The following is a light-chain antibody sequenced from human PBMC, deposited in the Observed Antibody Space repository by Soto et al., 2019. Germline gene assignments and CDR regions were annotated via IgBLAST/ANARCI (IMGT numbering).Light chain of an antibody. CDR2: EAT. CDR1: RGDVGTYDL. J-gene: IGLJ3*02. V-gene: IGLV2-23*01. Sequence: QSVLTQPASVSGSPGQSITISCTGTRGDVGTYDLVSWYQHHPGAAPKLMVYEATRRPSGISNRLSGSKSGNTASLTISGLQAEDEADYYCCSFAGSNSWVFGGGTKVTVL. CDR3: CSFAGSNSWV.